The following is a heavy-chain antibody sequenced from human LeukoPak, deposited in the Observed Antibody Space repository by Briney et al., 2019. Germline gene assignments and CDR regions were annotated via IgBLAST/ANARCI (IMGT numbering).Heavy chain of an antibody. Sequence: GGSLRLSCAVSGFTVSSNYMSWVRQAPGKGLEWVSVLYSGGNTYYADSVKGRFTISRDNAKNSLYLQMNSLRAEDTAVYYCARSPYSSSWYFDYWGQGTLVTVSS. CDR3: ARSPYSSSWYFDY. CDR2: LYSGGNT. D-gene: IGHD6-13*01. J-gene: IGHJ4*02. CDR1: GFTVSSNY. V-gene: IGHV3-53*01.